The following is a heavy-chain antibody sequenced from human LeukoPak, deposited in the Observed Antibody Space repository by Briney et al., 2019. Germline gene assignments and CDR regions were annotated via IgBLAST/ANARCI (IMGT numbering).Heavy chain of an antibody. V-gene: IGHV4-59*01. CDR3: ARGALYSGSHVTDY. Sequence: SETLSLTCSVSGGSISTNYCSWFRQPPGKGLEWIGYLYYTGSTNYNPSLKSRVTISVDTSKNQFSLKVRSVTAADTAVYYCARGALYSGSHVTDYWGQGTLVTVSS. J-gene: IGHJ4*02. D-gene: IGHD1-26*01. CDR2: LYYTGST. CDR1: GGSISTNY.